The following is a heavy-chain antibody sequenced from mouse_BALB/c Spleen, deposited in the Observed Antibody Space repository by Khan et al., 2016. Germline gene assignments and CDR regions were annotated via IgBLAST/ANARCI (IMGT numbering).Heavy chain of an antibody. J-gene: IGHJ4*01. Sequence: EVQLQESGPSLVKPSQTLSLTCSVTGDSITSGYWYWIRKFPGNKLDYMGYISYSGTTYYNPYLQSRISITRDTSNNQNYLQLNSVTPEDTATDYGTSSRGYCCNSYAMDYWGQGASVTVSS. CDR2: ISYSGTT. CDR1: GDSITSGY. CDR3: TSSRGYCCNSYAMDY. V-gene: IGHV3-8*02. D-gene: IGHD2-1*01.